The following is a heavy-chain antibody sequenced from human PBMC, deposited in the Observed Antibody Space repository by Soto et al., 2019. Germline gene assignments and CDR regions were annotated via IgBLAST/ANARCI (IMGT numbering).Heavy chain of an antibody. CDR3: ARAGAALVRGSIGGFDY. J-gene: IGHJ4*02. D-gene: IGHD3-10*01. Sequence: QVHLQQWGAGLLKPSETLSLTCAVNGGAFNGYYWTWIRQSPGKGLQWIGEINHSGTVAYNPSPKSRVTFSIDTSKKQFSLPLPSVTAADTAVYYCARAGAALVRGSIGGFDYWGQGTLVTVSS. CDR1: GGAFNGYY. CDR2: INHSGTV. V-gene: IGHV4-34*01.